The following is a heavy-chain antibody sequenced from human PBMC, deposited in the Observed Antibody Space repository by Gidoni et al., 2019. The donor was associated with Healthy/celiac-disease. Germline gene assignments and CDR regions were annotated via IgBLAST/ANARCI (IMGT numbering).Heavy chain of an antibody. CDR3: ARAGGGWYGGFDN. V-gene: IGHV5-51*01. D-gene: IGHD6-19*01. Sequence: SCKGSGYSFTTSWIGWVRQMPGKGLEWMGNIYPGDSDTRYSPSFQGWVTISADKSISTAYLQLSSLKASDTAMYDCARAGGGWYGGFDNWGQGTLVTVSS. CDR2: IYPGDSDT. J-gene: IGHJ4*02. CDR1: GYSFTTSW.